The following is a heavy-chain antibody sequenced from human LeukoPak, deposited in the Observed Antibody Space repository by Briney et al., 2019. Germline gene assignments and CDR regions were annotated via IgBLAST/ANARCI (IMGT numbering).Heavy chain of an antibody. D-gene: IGHD3-22*01. V-gene: IGHV5-51*01. CDR1: GYSFTSYW. CDR2: IYPGDSDT. J-gene: IGHJ4*02. CDR3: ARPRYDSSGYYYNLDY. Sequence: GESLKISCKGSGYSFTSYWIGWVRQMPGKGLEWMGIIYPGDSDTRYSPSFQGQVTISADKSISTAYLQWSSLKASDTAMYYCARPRYDSSGYYYNLDYWGRGTLVTVSS.